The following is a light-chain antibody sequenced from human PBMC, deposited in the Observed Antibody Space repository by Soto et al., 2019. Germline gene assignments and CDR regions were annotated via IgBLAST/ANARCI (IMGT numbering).Light chain of an antibody. J-gene: IGKJ3*01. CDR3: KQYGSSPPFT. CDR2: GAS. CDR1: QSVSSSY. Sequence: IVLTQSPGTLSLTPGERATLSCRASQSVSSSYLAWYQQKPGQAPRLLIYGASSRATGIPDRFSGSGSGTDFTLTISRLEHEDSAVYYCKQYGSSPPFTFGPGTRVDIK. V-gene: IGKV3-20*01.